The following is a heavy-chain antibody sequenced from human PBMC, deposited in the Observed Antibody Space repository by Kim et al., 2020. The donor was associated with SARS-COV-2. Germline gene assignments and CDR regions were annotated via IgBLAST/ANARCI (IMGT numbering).Heavy chain of an antibody. CDR1: GYIFTTYY. D-gene: IGHD4-17*01. V-gene: IGHV1-2*06. CDR2: INPASGGT. CDR3: ARGYDYGDYFYAFDI. J-gene: IGHJ3*02. Sequence: ASVKVSCKASGYIFTTYYIHWVRHVPGRGPEWMGRINPASGGTNYPRKFQDRVSMTSDTSIGTAYLEVTSLNYDDAAVYYCARGYDYGDYFYAFDIWGQG.